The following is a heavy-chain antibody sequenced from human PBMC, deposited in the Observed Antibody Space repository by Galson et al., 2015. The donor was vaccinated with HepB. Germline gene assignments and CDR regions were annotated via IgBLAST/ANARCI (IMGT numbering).Heavy chain of an antibody. D-gene: IGHD1-26*01. CDR2: ISSNGGST. V-gene: IGHV3-64D*06. CDR1: GFTFSSYA. Sequence: SLRLSCAASGFTFSSYAMHWVRQAPGKGLEYVSAISSNGGSTYYADSVKGRFTISRDNSKNTLYLQMSSLRAEDTAVYYCVKGASIVGATYYFDYWGQGTLVTVSS. J-gene: IGHJ4*02. CDR3: VKGASIVGATYYFDY.